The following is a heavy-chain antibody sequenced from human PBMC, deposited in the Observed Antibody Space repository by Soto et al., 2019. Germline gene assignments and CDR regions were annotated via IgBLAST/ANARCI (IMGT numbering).Heavy chain of an antibody. J-gene: IGHJ4*02. Sequence: HPGGSLRLSCAASGFTFSSYWMHWVRQAPGKGLVWVSRINSDGSSTSYADSVKGRFTISRDNAKNTLYLQMNSLRAEDTAVYYCAREESSGYDVFDYWGQGTLVTVSS. V-gene: IGHV3-74*01. CDR3: AREESSGYDVFDY. D-gene: IGHD5-12*01. CDR2: INSDGSST. CDR1: GFTFSSYW.